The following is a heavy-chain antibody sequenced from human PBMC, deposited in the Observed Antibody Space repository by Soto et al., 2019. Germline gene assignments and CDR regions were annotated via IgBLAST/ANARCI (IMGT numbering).Heavy chain of an antibody. V-gene: IGHV3-13*01. J-gene: IGHJ6*03. D-gene: IGHD3-3*01. Sequence: GGSLRLSCAASGFTFSSYDMHWVRQATGKGLEWVSAIGTAGDTYYPGSVKGRFTISRENAKNSLYLQMNSLRAGDTAVYYCARTIWSGYYMDVWGKGTTVTVSS. CDR3: ARTIWSGYYMDV. CDR2: IGTAGDT. CDR1: GFTFSSYD.